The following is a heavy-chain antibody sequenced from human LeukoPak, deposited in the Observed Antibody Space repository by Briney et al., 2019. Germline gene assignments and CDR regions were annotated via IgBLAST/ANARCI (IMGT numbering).Heavy chain of an antibody. CDR2: INPNSGGT. J-gene: IGHJ6*03. CDR3: ASATVTTYYYYYYMDV. CDR1: GYTFTGYY. V-gene: IGHV1-2*06. Sequence: ASVKVSCKASGYTFTGYYMHWVRQAPGQGLEWMGRINPNSGGTNYAQKFQGRVTITRDTSISTAYMELSRLRSDDTAVYYCASATVTTYYYYYYMDVWGKRTTVTVSS. D-gene: IGHD4-17*01.